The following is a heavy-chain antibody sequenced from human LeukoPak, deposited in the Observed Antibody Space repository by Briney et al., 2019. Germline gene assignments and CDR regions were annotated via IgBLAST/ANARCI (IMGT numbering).Heavy chain of an antibody. CDR1: GDSISSSNYY. Sequence: PSETLSLTCTVSGDSISSSNYYWGWIRQPPGKGLEWIASIYYSGITYYNPSLKSRVTISVDTPKNQFSLKLNSVTAADTAVYYCASPPSKDAFDIWGQGTMVTVST. CDR3: ASPPSKDAFDI. V-gene: IGHV4-39*01. CDR2: IYYSGIT. J-gene: IGHJ3*02.